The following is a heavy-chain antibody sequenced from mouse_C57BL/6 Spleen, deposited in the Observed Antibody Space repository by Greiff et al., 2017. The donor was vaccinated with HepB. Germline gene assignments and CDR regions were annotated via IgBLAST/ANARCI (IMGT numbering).Heavy chain of an antibody. J-gene: IGHJ4*01. CDR2: IDPEDGDT. Sequence: EVKLQQSGAELVRPGASVKLSCTASGFTIKDYYMHWVKQRPEQGLEWIGRIDPEDGDTEYAPKFQGKATMTADTSSNTAYLQLSSLTSEDTAVYYCTVNYYYGSSDEENYAMDYWGQGTSVTVSS. D-gene: IGHD1-1*01. CDR1: GFTIKDYY. V-gene: IGHV14-1*01. CDR3: TVNYYYGSSDEENYAMDY.